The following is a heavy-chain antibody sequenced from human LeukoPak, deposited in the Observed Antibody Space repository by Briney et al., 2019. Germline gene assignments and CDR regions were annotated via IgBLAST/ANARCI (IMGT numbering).Heavy chain of an antibody. Sequence: SETLSLTCAVSGYSISSGYYWSWIRQPAGKGLEWIGRIYTSGSTNYNPSLKSRVTMSVDTSKNQFSLKLSSVTAADTAVYYCARGPMFFGVAYCDYWGQGTLVTVSS. D-gene: IGHD3-3*01. CDR2: IYTSGST. CDR3: ARGPMFFGVAYCDY. V-gene: IGHV4-4*07. CDR1: GYSISSGYY. J-gene: IGHJ4*02.